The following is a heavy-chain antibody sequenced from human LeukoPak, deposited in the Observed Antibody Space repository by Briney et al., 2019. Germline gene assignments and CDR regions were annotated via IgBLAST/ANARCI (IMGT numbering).Heavy chain of an antibody. J-gene: IGHJ4*02. Sequence: GGSLRLSCAASGFTFSSYDMNWLREAPGKGLEWVSYISSSGSTIYYADSVKGRFTISRDNAKNSLYLQMNSLRAEDTAVYYCARLYCSGGSCYRSFDYWGQGTLVTVSS. CDR1: GFTFSSYD. D-gene: IGHD2-15*01. V-gene: IGHV3-48*03. CDR3: ARLYCSGGSCYRSFDY. CDR2: ISSSGSTI.